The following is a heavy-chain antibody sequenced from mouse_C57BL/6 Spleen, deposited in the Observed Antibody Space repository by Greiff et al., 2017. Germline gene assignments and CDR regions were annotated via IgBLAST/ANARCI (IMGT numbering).Heavy chain of an antibody. CDR1: GYTFTDHT. Sequence: QVQLQQSDAELVKPGASVKISCKVSGYTFTDHTIHWMKQRPEQGLEWIGYIYPRDGSTKYNEKFKGKATLTADKSSSTAYMQLNSLTSEDSAVYFCARGGIYYGNYFYAMDYWGQGTSVTVSS. CDR3: ARGGIYYGNYFYAMDY. V-gene: IGHV1-78*01. D-gene: IGHD2-1*01. J-gene: IGHJ4*01. CDR2: IYPRDGST.